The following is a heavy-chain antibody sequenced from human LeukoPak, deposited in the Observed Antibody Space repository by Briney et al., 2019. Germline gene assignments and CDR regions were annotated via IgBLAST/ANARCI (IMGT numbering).Heavy chain of an antibody. V-gene: IGHV4-59*08. J-gene: IGHJ5*02. D-gene: IGHD2-2*01. CDR3: ARLRVPATSFDP. CDR1: GGSISSYY. CDR2: IHYSGST. Sequence: SETLSLTCTVSGGSISSYYWSWIRQPPGKGLEWIGYIHYSGSTSYNPSLKSRVTISVATSKNQFSLKLNSVTAADTAVYYCARLRVPATSFDPWGQGTLVTVSS.